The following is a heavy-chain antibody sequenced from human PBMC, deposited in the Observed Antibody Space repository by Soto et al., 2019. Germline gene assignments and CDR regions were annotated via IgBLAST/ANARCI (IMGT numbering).Heavy chain of an antibody. Sequence: GGSLRLSCAASGFTFSSYAMSWVRQAPGKGLEWVSAISGSGGSTYYADSVKGRFTISRDNSKNTLYLQMNSLRAEDTAVYYCAKALDYDILTGYYTRSYYFDYWGQGTLVTVSS. V-gene: IGHV3-23*01. D-gene: IGHD3-9*01. CDR3: AKALDYDILTGYYTRSYYFDY. J-gene: IGHJ4*02. CDR2: ISGSGGST. CDR1: GFTFSSYA.